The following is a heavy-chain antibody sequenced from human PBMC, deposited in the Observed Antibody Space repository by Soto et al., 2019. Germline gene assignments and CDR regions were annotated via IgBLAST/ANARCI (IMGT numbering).Heavy chain of an antibody. V-gene: IGHV3-23*01. J-gene: IGHJ5*02. CDR1: GFIISDYG. Sequence: EVQLLESGGGLVQPGGSLRLSCAVSGFIISDYGVTWVRQAPGKGLEWVSGFSGGGGGTFYADSVKGRFTISRDEPKNTAYLQMNRLGAEDTAVDYCVRWNGFGDRWGQGTLVTVSS. CDR3: VRWNGFGDR. CDR2: FSGGGGGT. D-gene: IGHD1-1*01.